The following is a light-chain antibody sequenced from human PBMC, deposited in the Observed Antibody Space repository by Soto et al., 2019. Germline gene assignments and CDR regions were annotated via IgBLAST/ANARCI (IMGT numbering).Light chain of an antibody. V-gene: IGKV3-20*01. Sequence: EIGLTQSPGTLSLSPGERATLSCRASQSVSSSYLAWYQQKPGQAPRLLIYGASSRATCIPDRFSGSGSVTDFSLTISRLEPEDFAVYYCQQYGSRWTFGQGTKVEIK. CDR2: GAS. CDR3: QQYGSRWT. CDR1: QSVSSSY. J-gene: IGKJ1*01.